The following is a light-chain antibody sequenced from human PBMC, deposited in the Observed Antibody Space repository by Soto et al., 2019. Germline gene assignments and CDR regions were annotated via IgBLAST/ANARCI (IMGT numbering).Light chain of an antibody. CDR1: QRISSY. V-gene: IGKV1-39*01. CDR3: QQTYDIPIT. J-gene: IGKJ5*01. CDR2: GVS. Sequence: DIKMTQSTSSLPASVGCRVTIACRASQRISSYLNWYQQKKGKAPKLLIYGVSSLHSGVPSRFTGSGYGIDFNLTITSLQTEDFAIYYCQQTYDIPITFGQGTRLEIK.